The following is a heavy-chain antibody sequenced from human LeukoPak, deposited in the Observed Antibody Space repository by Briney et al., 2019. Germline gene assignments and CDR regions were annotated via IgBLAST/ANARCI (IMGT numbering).Heavy chain of an antibody. CDR2: ISVAGSKR. J-gene: IGHJ4*02. V-gene: IGHV3-23*01. Sequence: GGSLRLSCAASGFTFNSYAMSWVRQAPGKGLEWVSGISVAGSKRHYADSVKGRFTISRDNSKNPLYLQMNSLRAEDTALYYCAKDSLAYCTSSSCFDFDFWGQGALVTVSS. D-gene: IGHD2-2*01. CDR1: GFTFNSYA. CDR3: AKDSLAYCTSSSCFDFDF.